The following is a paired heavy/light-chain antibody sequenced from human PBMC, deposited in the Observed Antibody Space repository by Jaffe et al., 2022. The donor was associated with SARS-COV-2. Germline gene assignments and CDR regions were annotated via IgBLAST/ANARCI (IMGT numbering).Light chain of an antibody. J-gene: IGKJ1*01. Sequence: DTQMTQSPSSLSASVGDRVIITCRASQSISIYLNWYQQKPGKAPKLLIYAASSLQSGVPSRFSGGGSGTDFTLTISCLQPDDFATYYCQQSYSTPWTFGQGTKVEIK. CDR2: AAS. CDR3: QQSYSTPWT. V-gene: IGKV1-39*01. CDR1: QSISIY.
Heavy chain of an antibody. V-gene: IGHV4-34*01. J-gene: IGHJ6*02. CDR3: ARGRDAGGTRYYYYGMDV. CDR1: VGSFRGYY. D-gene: IGHD3-16*01. Sequence: QVQLQQWGAGLLKPSETLSLTCAVYVGSFRGYYWSWIRQPPGKGLEWIGEINHSGSTNYNPSLKSRVTMSVDTLRNQFSLKLSSVTAADTAVYYCARGRDAGGTRYYYYGMDVWGQGTTVTVSS. CDR2: INHSGST.